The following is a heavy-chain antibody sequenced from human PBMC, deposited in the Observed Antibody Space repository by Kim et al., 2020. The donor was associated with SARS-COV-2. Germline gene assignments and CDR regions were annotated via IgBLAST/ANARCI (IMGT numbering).Heavy chain of an antibody. J-gene: IGHJ6*02. CDR2: ISGNGAST. Sequence: GGSLRLSCDASEFTFKSHTMNWVRQTPGRGLEWLSGISGNGASTYYADSVKGRFSISRDSFKNTLYLQMNSLRAEDTGTYYCARDEGEYYYYYCGMDVWGQGTAVTVSS. CDR1: EFTFKSHT. D-gene: IGHD3-16*01. CDR3: ARDEGEYYYYYCGMDV. V-gene: IGHV3-23*01.